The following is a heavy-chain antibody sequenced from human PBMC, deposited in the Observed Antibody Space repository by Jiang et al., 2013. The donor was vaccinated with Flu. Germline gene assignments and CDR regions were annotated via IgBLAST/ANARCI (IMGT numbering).Heavy chain of an antibody. J-gene: IGHJ2*01. CDR3: ARTRAPRSSGWHRIYWYFDL. CDR2: INHSGST. CDR1: GGSFSGYY. Sequence: LLKPSETLSLTCAVSGGSFSGYYWSWIRQPPGKGLEWIGEINHSGSTNYSPSLKSRVTISVDTSRNQFSLKLSSVTAADTAVYYCARTRAPRSSGWHRIYWYFDLWGRGTLVTVSS. D-gene: IGHD6-19*01. V-gene: IGHV4-34*01.